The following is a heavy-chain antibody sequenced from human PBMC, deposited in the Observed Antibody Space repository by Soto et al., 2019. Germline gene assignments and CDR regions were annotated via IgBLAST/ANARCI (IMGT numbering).Heavy chain of an antibody. CDR1: GFTFSSYS. CDR2: ISSSSSYI. CDR3: ARVAGYSGYVDY. J-gene: IGHJ4*02. D-gene: IGHD5-12*01. Sequence: GGSLSLSCAASGFTFSSYSMNWVRQAPGKGLEWVSSISSSSSYIYYADSVKGRFTISRDNAKNSLYLQMNSLRAEDTAVYYCARVAGYSGYVDYWGQGTLVTVSS. V-gene: IGHV3-21*01.